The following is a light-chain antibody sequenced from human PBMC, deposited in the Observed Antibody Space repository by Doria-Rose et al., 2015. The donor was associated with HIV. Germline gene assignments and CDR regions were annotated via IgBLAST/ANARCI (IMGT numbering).Light chain of an antibody. CDR1: QRVKSSY. Sequence: TQSPGTLSLSSGERATLSCRASQRVKSSYLAWYQQKPGQAPRPLIYDASTRATGIPDRFSGSGSGTDFTLTISRLEPEDVAVYYCQQYGTSRGTFGQGTRLEIK. V-gene: IGKV3-20*01. CDR3: QQYGTSRGT. J-gene: IGKJ5*01. CDR2: DAS.